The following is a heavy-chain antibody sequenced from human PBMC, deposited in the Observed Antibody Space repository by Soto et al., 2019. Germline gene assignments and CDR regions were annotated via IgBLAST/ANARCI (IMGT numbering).Heavy chain of an antibody. J-gene: IGHJ4*02. CDR3: AGDRGYLHVGLPFDY. D-gene: IGHD3-22*01. V-gene: IGHV1-18*01. CDR1: GYTFTSYG. CDR2: ISAYNGNT. Sequence: QVQLVQSGAEVKKPGASVKVSCKASGYTFTSYGINWVRQAPGQGLEWMGWISAYNGNTNYAQKLQGRVTMTTDTTTSNAYMELRSLRSGDTAVYYCAGDRGYLHVGLPFDYWGQGTLVTVSS.